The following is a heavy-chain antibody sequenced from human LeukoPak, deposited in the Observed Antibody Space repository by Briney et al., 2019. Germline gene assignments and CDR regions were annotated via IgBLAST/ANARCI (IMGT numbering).Heavy chain of an antibody. D-gene: IGHD2-21*02. Sequence: SETLSLTCTVSGGSISSYYWSWIRQPPGKGLEWIGYIYYSGSTNYNPSLKSRVTMSVDTSKNQFSLKLSSVTAADTAVYYCARGYCGGDCYIDYWGQGTLVTVSS. CDR1: GGSISSYY. V-gene: IGHV4-59*01. CDR2: IYYSGST. J-gene: IGHJ4*02. CDR3: ARGYCGGDCYIDY.